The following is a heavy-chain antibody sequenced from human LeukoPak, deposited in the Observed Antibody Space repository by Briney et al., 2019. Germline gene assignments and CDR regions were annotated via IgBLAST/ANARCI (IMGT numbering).Heavy chain of an antibody. CDR1: ALSITSDY. CDR2: VHFSGRS. D-gene: IGHD2-15*01. V-gene: IGHV4-59*01. CDR3: ARWGGGSLRAYDV. Sequence: PSETLSLTCTVSALSITSDYWNWVRQPPGKGLEWLGYVHFSGRSLYNPSLKSRVTLSTDTSKNHITLDLNFVTAADTAVYYCARWGGGSLRAYDVWGQGTMATVSS. J-gene: IGHJ3*01.